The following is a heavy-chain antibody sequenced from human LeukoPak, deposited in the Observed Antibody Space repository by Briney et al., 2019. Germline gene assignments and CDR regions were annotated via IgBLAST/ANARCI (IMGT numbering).Heavy chain of an antibody. J-gene: IGHJ4*02. D-gene: IGHD4/OR15-4a*01. Sequence: GGSLRLSCAASGCTFSSYSMNWVRQAPGKGLEWVSSISSSSSYIYYADSVKGRFTISRDNAKNSLYLQMNSLRAEDTAVYYCARDTLTDFDYWGQGTLVTVSS. CDR2: ISSSSSYI. V-gene: IGHV3-21*01. CDR1: GCTFSSYS. CDR3: ARDTLTDFDY.